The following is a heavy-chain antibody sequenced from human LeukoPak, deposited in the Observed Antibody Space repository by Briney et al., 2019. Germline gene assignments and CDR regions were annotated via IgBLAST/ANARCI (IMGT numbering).Heavy chain of an antibody. D-gene: IGHD4-23*01. V-gene: IGHV4-34*01. Sequence: SETLSLTCAVYGGSFSGYYWSWIRHPPGKGLEWIGEINHSGSTNYNPSLKSRVTISVDTSKNQFSLKLSSVTAADTAVYYCARGAVSRWNYGMDVWGQGTTVTVSS. J-gene: IGHJ6*02. CDR1: GGSFSGYY. CDR3: ARGAVSRWNYGMDV. CDR2: INHSGST.